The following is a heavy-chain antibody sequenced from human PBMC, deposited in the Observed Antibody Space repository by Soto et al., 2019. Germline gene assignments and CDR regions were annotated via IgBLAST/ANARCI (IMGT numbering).Heavy chain of an antibody. Sequence: QVHLVQSGAEVKKPGASVKVSCKGSGYAFTTYGITWVRQAPGQGLEWMGWISAHNVNTNYAQKLQCRVTVTRETSTSTAYMELRSLRSDDTAVYYCARGRYGDYWGQGALVTVPS. J-gene: IGHJ4*02. CDR3: ARGRYGDY. CDR1: GYAFTTYG. D-gene: IGHD1-1*01. CDR2: ISAHNVNT. V-gene: IGHV1-18*01.